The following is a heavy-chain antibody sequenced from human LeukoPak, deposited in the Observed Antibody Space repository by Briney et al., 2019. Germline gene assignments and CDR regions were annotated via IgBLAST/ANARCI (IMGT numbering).Heavy chain of an antibody. J-gene: IGHJ4*02. CDR2: KIYGGTP. Sequence: KIYGGTPEYAASVKGRFTISRDDSKGVAYLQMNSLKTEDTAVYYCTRDQTPYYWGQGTLVTVSS. V-gene: IGHV3-49*02. CDR3: TRDQTPYY.